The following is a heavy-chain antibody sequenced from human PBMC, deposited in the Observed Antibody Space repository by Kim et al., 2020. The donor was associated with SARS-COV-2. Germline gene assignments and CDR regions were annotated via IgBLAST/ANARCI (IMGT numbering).Heavy chain of an antibody. D-gene: IGHD6-13*01. J-gene: IGHJ4*02. Sequence: GGSLRLSCAASGFTISSNYMSWVRQAPGKGLEWVSVIYSGGSTYYGDSVKGRFTISRDNSKNTLYLQMNSLRAEDTAVYYCARDLGSSSHERWGQGTLVTVSS. CDR1: GFTISSNY. CDR2: IYSGGST. V-gene: IGHV3-66*02. CDR3: ARDLGSSSHER.